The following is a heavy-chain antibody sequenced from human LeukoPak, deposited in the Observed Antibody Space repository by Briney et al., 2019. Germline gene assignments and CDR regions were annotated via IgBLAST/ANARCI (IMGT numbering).Heavy chain of an antibody. J-gene: IGHJ5*02. V-gene: IGHV3-23*01. Sequence: GGSLRLSCAASGFTFSNYGMSWVRQAPGKGLEWVSAISGSGGSTYYADSVKGRFTISRDNSKNTLYLQMNSLRAEDTAVYYCAKVGPYYDFWSGYSTNWFDPWGQGTLVTVSS. CDR2: ISGSGGST. D-gene: IGHD3-3*01. CDR1: GFTFSNYG. CDR3: AKVGPYYDFWSGYSTNWFDP.